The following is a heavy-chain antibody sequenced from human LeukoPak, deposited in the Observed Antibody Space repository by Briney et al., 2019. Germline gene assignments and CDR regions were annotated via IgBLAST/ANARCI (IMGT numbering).Heavy chain of an antibody. J-gene: IGHJ6*03. Sequence: SETLSLTCAVYGGSFSGYYWSWIRQPPGKGLEWIGEINHSGSTNYNPSLKSRVTISVDTSKNQFSLKLSSVTAADTAVYYCARGKYYYGSGSYYRGGVYYYYYYMDVWGKGTTVTVSS. CDR2: INHSGST. CDR1: GGSFSGYY. V-gene: IGHV4-34*01. CDR3: ARGKYYYGSGSYYRGGVYYYYYYMDV. D-gene: IGHD3-10*01.